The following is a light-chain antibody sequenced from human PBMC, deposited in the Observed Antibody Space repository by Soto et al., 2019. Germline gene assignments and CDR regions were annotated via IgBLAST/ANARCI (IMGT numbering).Light chain of an antibody. Sequence: DVQMTQSPSTLSASVGDSVTLTCRASQAINIWLAWYQKKPGKAPKLLIYDVSNLERGVPPRFSGSTSGAESTLTITGLQPDDLGTYYCQHTTDFTFGQGTKVDIK. CDR2: DVS. V-gene: IGKV1-5*01. CDR1: QAINIW. J-gene: IGKJ2*01. CDR3: QHTTDFT.